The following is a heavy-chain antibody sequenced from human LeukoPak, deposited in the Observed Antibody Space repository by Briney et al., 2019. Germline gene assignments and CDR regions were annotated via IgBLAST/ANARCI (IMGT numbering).Heavy chain of an antibody. CDR1: GFTFSIFW. CDR2: IKEDGSQK. D-gene: IGHD3-16*01. V-gene: IGHV3-7*01. CDR3: ARERGATASAFDI. J-gene: IGHJ3*02. Sequence: GGSPRLSCAASGFTFSIFWMSWVRQAPGRGLEWVTNIKEDGSQKNYMGSVKGRFTISRDNAKNSLHLQMNSLTAGDTAVYFCARERGATASAFDIWGQGTMVTVSS.